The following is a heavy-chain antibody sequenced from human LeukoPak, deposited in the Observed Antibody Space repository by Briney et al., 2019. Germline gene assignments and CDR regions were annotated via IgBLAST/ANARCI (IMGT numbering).Heavy chain of an antibody. CDR3: ASIQGGKQLVRGNWFDP. CDR2: ISAYNGNT. CDR1: GYTFTSYG. V-gene: IGHV1-18*01. Sequence: ASVKVSCKASGYTFTSYGISWVRQAPGQGLEWMGWISAYNGNTNYAQKLQGRVTMTTDTSTSTAYMELSSLRSEDTAVYYCASIQGGKQLVRGNWFDPWGQGTLVTVSS. J-gene: IGHJ5*02. D-gene: IGHD6-6*01.